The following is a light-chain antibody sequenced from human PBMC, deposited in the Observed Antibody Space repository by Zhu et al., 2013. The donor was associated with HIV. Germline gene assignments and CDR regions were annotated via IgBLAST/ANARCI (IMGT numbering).Light chain of an antibody. CDR3: MQGTHWPLT. Sequence: VILTQSPVSLPITLGQSASMSCRSTQSLVSIDGSTYLNWFQQRPGQSPRRLIYKVSSRDSGVPDRINGSGSGTDFTLKINKVEVDDVGIYYCMQGTHWPLTFGGGT. CDR2: KVS. CDR1: QSLVSIDGSTY. V-gene: IGKV2-30*01. J-gene: IGKJ4*01.